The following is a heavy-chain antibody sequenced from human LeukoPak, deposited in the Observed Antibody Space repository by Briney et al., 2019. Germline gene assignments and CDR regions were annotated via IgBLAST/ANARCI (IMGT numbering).Heavy chain of an antibody. Sequence: GGSLRLSCAASGFTFSSYSMNWVRQAPGKGLEWVSSISSSSSSIYYADSVKGRFTISRDNAKNSLYLQMNSLRAEDTAVYYCARGGRGIYYYYYMDVWGKGTTVTVSS. CDR2: ISSSSSSI. CDR3: ARGGRGIYYYYYMDV. CDR1: GFTFSSYS. J-gene: IGHJ6*03. V-gene: IGHV3-21*01.